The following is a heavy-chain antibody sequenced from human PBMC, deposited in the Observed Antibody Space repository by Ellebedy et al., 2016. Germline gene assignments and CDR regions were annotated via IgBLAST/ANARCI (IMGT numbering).Heavy chain of an antibody. CDR2: ISYDGNTQ. V-gene: IGHV3-30-3*01. CDR3: ATIGSSGYYSFDY. CDR1: GFTFSSYS. D-gene: IGHD6-19*01. J-gene: IGHJ4*02. Sequence: GGSLRLSCAASGFTFSSYSMHWVRQAPGKGLEWVAIISYDGNTQYNADSVKGRFTISRDNSKNTLYLQLNSLRPEDTAVYYCATIGSSGYYSFDYWGQGTLVTVSS.